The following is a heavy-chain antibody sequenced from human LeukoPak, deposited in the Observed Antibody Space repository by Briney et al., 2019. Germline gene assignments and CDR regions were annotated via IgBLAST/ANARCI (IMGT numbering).Heavy chain of an antibody. J-gene: IGHJ4*02. Sequence: GGSLRLSCAASGFTFSNCAMSWVRQAPGKGLEWVSGINLSGSSTYYADSVKGRFTVSRDNSKNTLYLQMNSLRAEDTAVYYCAKDVWRYSGSYYDFDYWGQGTLVTVSS. V-gene: IGHV3-23*01. CDR3: AKDVWRYSGSYYDFDY. CDR2: INLSGSST. D-gene: IGHD1-26*01. CDR1: GFTFSNCA.